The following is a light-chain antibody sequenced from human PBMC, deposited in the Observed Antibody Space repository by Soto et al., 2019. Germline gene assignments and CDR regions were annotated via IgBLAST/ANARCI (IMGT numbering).Light chain of an antibody. CDR3: QQSYIIPLT. Sequence: DIQMTQSPSSLSASVGDRVTITCRASQSISIYLNWYQQKPGKAPVLLISAASSLQSGVPSRFSGSGSGTYFTLTISSLQPGDFATYFCQQSYIIPLTFGGGTKVEI. CDR1: QSISIY. V-gene: IGKV1-39*01. J-gene: IGKJ4*01. CDR2: AAS.